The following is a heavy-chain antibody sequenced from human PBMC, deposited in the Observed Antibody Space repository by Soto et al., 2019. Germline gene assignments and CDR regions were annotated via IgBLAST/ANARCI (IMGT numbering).Heavy chain of an antibody. D-gene: IGHD6-13*01. CDR3: ARDGRKQLEPPYYYYYGMDV. Sequence: ASVKVSCKASGYTFTSYGFTWVRQAPGQGLEWMGWISGYNANTNYAQKLQGRVTMTTDTSTSTVYMELRSLRSDDTAVYYCARDGRKQLEPPYYYYYGMDVWGQGTTVTVSS. CDR2: ISGYNANT. V-gene: IGHV1-18*01. CDR1: GYTFTSYG. J-gene: IGHJ6*02.